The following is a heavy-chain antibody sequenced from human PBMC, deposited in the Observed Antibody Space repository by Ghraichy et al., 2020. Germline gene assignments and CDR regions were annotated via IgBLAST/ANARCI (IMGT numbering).Heavy chain of an antibody. Sequence: GGSLNISCAAAGFTFSSYVMTWIRQAPGKGPEWVSSIGGSDGRTYYADSVKGRFTVSRDNSQSTLYLQMNSLRAEDTAVYYCAKRFNSGWSGEGAFDSWGQGALVTVSS. CDR2: IGGSDGRT. J-gene: IGHJ4*02. V-gene: IGHV3-23*01. CDR3: AKRFNSGWSGEGAFDS. D-gene: IGHD6-19*01. CDR1: GFTFSSYV.